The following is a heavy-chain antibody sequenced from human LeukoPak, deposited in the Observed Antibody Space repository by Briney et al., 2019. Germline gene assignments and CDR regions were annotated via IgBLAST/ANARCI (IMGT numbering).Heavy chain of an antibody. CDR1: GFTFSNYG. V-gene: IGHV3-33*01. CDR2: IWFDGIRK. Sequence: GGSLRLSCAASGFTFSNYGMHWVRQVPGKGLEWVAAIWFDGIRKYYADSVKGRLTIYRDNSKNTLYLQMNSLRAEDTAVYYCARDLEDSSPFGAFDMWGQGTMVTVSS. CDR3: ARDLEDSSPFGAFDM. J-gene: IGHJ3*02. D-gene: IGHD3-22*01.